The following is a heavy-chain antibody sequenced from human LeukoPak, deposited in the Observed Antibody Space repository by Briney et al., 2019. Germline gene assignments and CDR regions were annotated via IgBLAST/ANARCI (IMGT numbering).Heavy chain of an antibody. CDR3: AREMVVNPY. CDR2: INSDGSST. J-gene: IGHJ4*02. D-gene: IGHD2-15*01. Sequence: PGGSLRLSCAASGFTFSSNWMHWVRQAPGKGLAWVSRINSDGSSTSYADSVKGRFTISRDNAKNTLYLQMNSLRAEDPAVYYCAREMVVNPYWGQGTLVTVSS. V-gene: IGHV3-74*01. CDR1: GFTFSSNW.